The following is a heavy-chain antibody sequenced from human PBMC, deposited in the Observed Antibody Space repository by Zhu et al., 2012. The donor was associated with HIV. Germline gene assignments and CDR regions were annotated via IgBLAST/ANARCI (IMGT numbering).Heavy chain of an antibody. D-gene: IGHD3-16*02. CDR3: ARRRDYVWGSYRYNEIDY. CDR2: INHSGST. V-gene: IGHV4-34*01. Sequence: QVQLQQWGAGLLKPSETLSLTCAVYGGSFSDYYWSWIRQPPGKGLEWIGEINHSGSTNYNPSLKSRVTISVDTSKNQFSLMLSSVTAADTAVYYCARRRDYVWGSYRYNEIDYWGQGTLVSVSS. CDR1: GGSFSDYY. J-gene: IGHJ4*02.